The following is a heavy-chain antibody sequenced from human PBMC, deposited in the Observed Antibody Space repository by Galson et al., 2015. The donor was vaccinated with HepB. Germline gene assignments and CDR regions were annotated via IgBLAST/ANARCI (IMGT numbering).Heavy chain of an antibody. CDR1: GYTFGGYY. V-gene: IGHV1-2*06. J-gene: IGHJ5*02. Sequence: SVKVSCKASGYTFGGYYTHWVRQAPGQGLEWMGRINPHNGGAIYAQKFQGRVTTTSDTSASTAYMELSRLRFDDTAIYYCARGLAAAGSWLDPWGQGTLVTVSS. CDR3: ARGLAAAGSWLDP. D-gene: IGHD6-13*01. CDR2: INPHNGGA.